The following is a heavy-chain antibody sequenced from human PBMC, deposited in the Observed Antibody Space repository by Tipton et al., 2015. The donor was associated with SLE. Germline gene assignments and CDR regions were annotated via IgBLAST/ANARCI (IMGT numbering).Heavy chain of an antibody. CDR2: ISSSGSTI. V-gene: IGHV3-48*03. CDR3: ARKGTWIQLWHHFDY. J-gene: IGHJ4*02. Sequence: SLRLSCAASGFTFSSYEMNWVRQAPGKGLEWVSYISSSGSTICYADSVKGRFTISRDNAKNSLYLQMNSLRAEDTAVYYCARKGTWIQLWHHFDYWGQGTLVTVSS. D-gene: IGHD5-18*01. CDR1: GFTFSSYE.